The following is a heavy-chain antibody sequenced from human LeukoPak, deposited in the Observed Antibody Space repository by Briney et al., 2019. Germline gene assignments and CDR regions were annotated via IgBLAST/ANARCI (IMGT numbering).Heavy chain of an antibody. CDR3: ARHPYDILTGPSFDY. J-gene: IGHJ4*02. V-gene: IGHV3-74*01. Sequence: GGSLRLSCAVSGFTSSGDWMHWVRQAPGKGLVWVSRSKNDGSSTTYADSVKGRFTISRDNAKNTLYLQMNSLRAEDTAVYYCARHPYDILTGPSFDYWGQGTLVTVSS. D-gene: IGHD3-9*01. CDR2: SKNDGSST. CDR1: GFTSSGDW.